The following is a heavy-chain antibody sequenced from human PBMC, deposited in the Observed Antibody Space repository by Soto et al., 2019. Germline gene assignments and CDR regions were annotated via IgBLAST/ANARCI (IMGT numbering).Heavy chain of an antibody. CDR3: ATDPYSGSLWRHWYFDL. V-gene: IGHV3-53*01. D-gene: IGHD1-26*01. CDR1: GFTVSSNY. J-gene: IGHJ2*01. Sequence: EVQLVESGGGLIQPGGSLRLSCAASGFTVSSNYMSWVRQAPWKGLEWVSVIYSGGSTYYADSVKGRFTISRDNSKNTLYLQMNSLRAEDTAVYYCATDPYSGSLWRHWYFDLWGRGTLVTVSS. CDR2: IYSGGST.